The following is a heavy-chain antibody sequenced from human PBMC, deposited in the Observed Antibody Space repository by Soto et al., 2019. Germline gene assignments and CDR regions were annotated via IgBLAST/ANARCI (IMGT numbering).Heavy chain of an antibody. V-gene: IGHV1-3*01. D-gene: IGHD1-20*01. CDR1: GYTFTSYA. J-gene: IGHJ4*02. Sequence: GASVKVSCKSSGYTFTSYAMHCVRQAPGQRLEWMGWINAYNGNTKYAQKLQGRVTMTTDTSTSTAYMELRSLRSDDTAVYYCARTVYGYYFDYWGQGTLVTVSS. CDR3: ARTVYGYYFDY. CDR2: INAYNGNT.